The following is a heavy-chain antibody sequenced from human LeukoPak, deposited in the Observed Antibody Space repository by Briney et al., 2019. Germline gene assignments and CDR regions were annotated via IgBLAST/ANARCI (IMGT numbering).Heavy chain of an antibody. CDR2: INAGNGNT. D-gene: IGHD5-18*01. J-gene: IGHJ4*02. Sequence: ASVKVSCKASGYTFTSYAMHWVRQAPGQRLEWMGWINAGNGNTKYSQKFQGRVTIIRDTSASTAYMELSSLRSEDTAVYYCARNSGYGPYYFDYWGQGTLVTVSS. CDR3: ARNSGYGPYYFDY. CDR1: GYTFTSYA. V-gene: IGHV1-3*01.